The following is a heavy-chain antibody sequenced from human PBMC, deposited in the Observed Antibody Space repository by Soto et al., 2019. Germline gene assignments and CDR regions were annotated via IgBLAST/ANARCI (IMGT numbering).Heavy chain of an antibody. CDR3: AXLSGSTPYYYYYYGMDV. J-gene: IGHJ6*02. D-gene: IGHD3-10*01. Sequence: SETLSLTCTVSGGSVSSGSYYWSWIRQPPGKGLEWIGYIYYSGSTNYNPSLKSRVTISVDTSKNQFSLKLSSVTAADTAVYYCAXLSGSTPYYYYYYGMDVWGQGTTVTVSS. CDR1: GGSVSSGSYY. V-gene: IGHV4-61*01. CDR2: IYYSGST.